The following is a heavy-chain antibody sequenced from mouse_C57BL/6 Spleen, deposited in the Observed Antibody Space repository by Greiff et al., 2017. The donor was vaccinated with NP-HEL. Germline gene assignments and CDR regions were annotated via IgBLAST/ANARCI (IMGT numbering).Heavy chain of an antibody. D-gene: IGHD3-3*01. CDR3: ARGKGTGYFDY. CDR1: GYTFTSYW. Sequence: QVQLQQPGAELVRPGSSVKLSCKASGYTFTSYWMDWVKQRPGQGLEWIGNIYPSDSETHYNQKFKDKATLTVDKSSSTAYMQLSSLTSEDSAVYYCARGKGTGYFDYWGQGTTLTVSS. CDR2: IYPSDSET. J-gene: IGHJ2*01. V-gene: IGHV1-61*01.